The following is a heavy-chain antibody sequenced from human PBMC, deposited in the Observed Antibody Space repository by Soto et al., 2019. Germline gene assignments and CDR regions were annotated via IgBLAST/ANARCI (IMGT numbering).Heavy chain of an antibody. Sequence: EVQLVESGGGLVKPGGSLRLSCAASGFTFSSYSMSWVRQAPGKGLEWVSSISSSSSYIYYADSVKGRFTISRDNAKNSLYLQMNSLRAEDTAVYYCAREKGGDYYYYYMDVWGKGTTVTVSS. J-gene: IGHJ6*03. CDR1: GFTFSSYS. D-gene: IGHD2-21*01. V-gene: IGHV3-21*01. CDR3: AREKGGDYYYYYMDV. CDR2: ISSSSSYI.